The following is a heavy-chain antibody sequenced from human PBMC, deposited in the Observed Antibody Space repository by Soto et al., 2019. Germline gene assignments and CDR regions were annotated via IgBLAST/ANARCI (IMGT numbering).Heavy chain of an antibody. CDR3: AVYCSSTSCLRRAFDI. Sequence: QLLESGPGLVKPSETLSLTCTVSGGSISSSSYYWGWIRQPPGKGLEWIGSIYYSGSTYYNPSLKSRVTISVDTSKNQFSLKLSSVTAADTAVYYCAVYCSSTSCLRRAFDIWGQGTMVTVSS. CDR2: IYYSGST. J-gene: IGHJ3*02. D-gene: IGHD2-2*01. V-gene: IGHV4-39*01. CDR1: GGSISSSSYY.